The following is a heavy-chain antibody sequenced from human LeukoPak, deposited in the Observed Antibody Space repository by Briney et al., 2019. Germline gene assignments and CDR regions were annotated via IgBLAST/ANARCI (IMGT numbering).Heavy chain of an antibody. D-gene: IGHD3-10*01. CDR1: GGSISSSSYY. CDR2: IYYSGST. V-gene: IGHV4-39*01. CDR3: ARLGPNYYGSGSYYKGY. Sequence: PSETLSLTCTVSGGSISSSSYYWGWIRQPPGKGLEWIGSIYYSGSTYYNPSLKSRVTISVDTSKNQFSLKLSSVTATDTAVYYCARLGPNYYGSGSYYKGYWGQGTLVTVSS. J-gene: IGHJ4*02.